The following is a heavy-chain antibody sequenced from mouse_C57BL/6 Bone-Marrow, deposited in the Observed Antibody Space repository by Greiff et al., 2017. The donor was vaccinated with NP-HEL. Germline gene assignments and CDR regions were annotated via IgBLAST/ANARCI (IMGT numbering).Heavy chain of an antibody. J-gene: IGHJ2*01. CDR1: GFSLTSYG. CDR2: IWSGGST. Sequence: QVQLKESGPGLVQPSQSLSITCTVSGFSLTSYGVHWVRQSPGKGLEWLGVIWSGGSTDYNAAFISRLSISKDNSKSQVFFKMNSLQADDTAIYYCARGGITTKGFDYWGQGTTLTVSS. D-gene: IGHD2-4*01. V-gene: IGHV2-2*01. CDR3: ARGGITTKGFDY.